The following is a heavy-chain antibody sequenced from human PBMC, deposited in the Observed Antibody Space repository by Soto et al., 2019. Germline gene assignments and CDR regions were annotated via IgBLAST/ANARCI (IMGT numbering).Heavy chain of an antibody. D-gene: IGHD2-15*01. CDR3: ARYCSGGSCYGEKFDY. CDR1: GGTFSSYA. Sequence: QVQLVQSGAEVKKPGSSVKVSCKASGGTFSSYAISWVRQAPGQGLEWMGGIIPIFGTANYAQKFQGRVTITADKSTSTAYMELGSVRYEDTAVYYCARYCSGGSCYGEKFDYWGQGTLVTVSS. CDR2: IIPIFGTA. J-gene: IGHJ4*02. V-gene: IGHV1-69*06.